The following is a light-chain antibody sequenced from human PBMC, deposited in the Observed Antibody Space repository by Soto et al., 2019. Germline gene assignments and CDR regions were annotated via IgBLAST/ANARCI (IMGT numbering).Light chain of an antibody. Sequence: SALTQPASVSGSPGQSIAISCTGTSSDVGSYNLVSWYQQHPGKAPKVMIYEDNKRPSGVSNRFSGSTSGNTASLTISGLQPEDEADYYCSSYAGSGTNVVFGGGTKLTVL. CDR3: SSYAGSGTNVV. J-gene: IGLJ2*01. V-gene: IGLV2-23*01. CDR1: SSDVGSYNL. CDR2: EDN.